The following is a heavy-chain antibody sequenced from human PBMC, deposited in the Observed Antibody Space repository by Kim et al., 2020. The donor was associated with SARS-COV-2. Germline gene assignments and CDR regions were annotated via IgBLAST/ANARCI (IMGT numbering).Heavy chain of an antibody. V-gene: IGHV4-31*03. CDR2: IYYSGST. J-gene: IGHJ6*02. CDR1: GGSISSGGYY. D-gene: IGHD6-6*01. Sequence: SETLSLTCTVSGGSISSGGYYWSWIRQHPGKGLEWIGYIYYSGSTYYNPSLKSRVTISVDTSKNQFSLKLSSVTAADTAVYYCARESGISSSDYYYGMDVWGQGTKVTVSS. CDR3: ARESGISSSDYYYGMDV.